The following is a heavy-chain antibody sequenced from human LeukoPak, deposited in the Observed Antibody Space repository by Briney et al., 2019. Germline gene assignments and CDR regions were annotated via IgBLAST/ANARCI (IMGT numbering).Heavy chain of an antibody. CDR1: GFTFSVHW. V-gene: IGHV3-23*01. Sequence: GGSLRLSCAASGFTFSVHWMSWVRQAPGKGLEWVSSIAGSGGNYADSVRGRFTVSRDNSRNTLFLQMDSLRAEDTAIYYCAKPGRPYDSSGYYFFDFWGQGALVTVSS. CDR3: AKPGRPYDSSGYYFFDF. D-gene: IGHD3-22*01. J-gene: IGHJ4*02. CDR2: IAGSGG.